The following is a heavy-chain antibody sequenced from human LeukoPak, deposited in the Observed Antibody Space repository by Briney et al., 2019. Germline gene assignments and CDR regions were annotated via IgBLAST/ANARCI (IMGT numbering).Heavy chain of an antibody. CDR3: ARAVFGSDAFDI. CDR1: GFTFSSYN. CDR2: ISTGSSYI. J-gene: IGHJ3*02. V-gene: IGHV3-21*01. D-gene: IGHD3-10*01. Sequence: GGSLRLSCAASGFTFSSYNMNWVRQAPGKGLEWVSYISTGSSYIYYADSVKGRFTISRDNAKNSLYLQMKSLRAEDTAVYYCARAVFGSDAFDIWGQGTMVTVSS.